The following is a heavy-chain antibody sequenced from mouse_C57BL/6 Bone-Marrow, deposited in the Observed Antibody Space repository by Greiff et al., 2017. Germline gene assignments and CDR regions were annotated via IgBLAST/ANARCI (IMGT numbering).Heavy chain of an antibody. J-gene: IGHJ4*01. V-gene: IGHV1-69*01. Sequence: QVQLQQPGAVLVMPGASVKLSCKASGYTFTSYWMHWVKQRPGQGLEWIGEIDPSDSYTNYNQKFKGKSTLTVDKSSSAAYMQLSSLTSEDAAVYYYARGGYYAMDYWGQGTSVTVSS. CDR3: ARGGYYAMDY. CDR2: IDPSDSYT. CDR1: GYTFTSYW.